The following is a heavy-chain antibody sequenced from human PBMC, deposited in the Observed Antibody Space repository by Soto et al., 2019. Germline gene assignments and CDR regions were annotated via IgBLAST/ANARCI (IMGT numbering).Heavy chain of an antibody. Sequence: GGSLRLSCVASGFTFSTYWMHWVRQAPGKGLVWVSRINSDGSRPSYADSVKGRFTISRDDAKNTLYLQMNNLRAEDTAVYYCARAPDNTMVRGVLDYWGQGTLVTVSS. V-gene: IGHV3-74*01. CDR1: GFTFSTYW. CDR3: ARAPDNTMVRGVLDY. D-gene: IGHD3-10*01. J-gene: IGHJ4*02. CDR2: INSDGSRP.